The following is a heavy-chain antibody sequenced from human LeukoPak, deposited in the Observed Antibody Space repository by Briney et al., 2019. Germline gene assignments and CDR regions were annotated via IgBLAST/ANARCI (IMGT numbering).Heavy chain of an antibody. D-gene: IGHD3-10*01. J-gene: IGHJ5*02. V-gene: IGHV3-48*04. CDR3: ARDLTRFDA. CDR2: ISSNGNGI. CDR1: GFTFSSYS. Sequence: TGGSLRLSCAASGFTFSSYSMNWVRQSPGKGLEWVAYISSNGNGIYYAVSVKGRFTISRDNTKNSLDLQMNSLRVDDTAIYYCARDLTRFDAWGQGILVTVSS.